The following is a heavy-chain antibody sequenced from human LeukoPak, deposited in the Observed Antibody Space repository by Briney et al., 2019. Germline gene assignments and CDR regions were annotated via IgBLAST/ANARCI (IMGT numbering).Heavy chain of an antibody. Sequence: KASETLSLTCSVSGGSISNNFWSWIRQPAGKGLEWIGRLYTSGSTNYNPSLKSRVTMSWDTSKNQISLKLSSVTAADTGVYYCARGSAWHGSVLDYWGQGTLVTVSS. J-gene: IGHJ4*02. CDR1: GGSISNNF. D-gene: IGHD6-19*01. V-gene: IGHV4-4*07. CDR2: LYTSGST. CDR3: ARGSAWHGSVLDY.